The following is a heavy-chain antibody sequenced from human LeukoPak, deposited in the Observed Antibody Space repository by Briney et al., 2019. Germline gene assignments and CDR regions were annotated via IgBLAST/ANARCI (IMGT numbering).Heavy chain of an antibody. CDR2: IYYSGST. Sequence: SETLSLTCTLSGGSISSSSYYWGWIRQPPGKGLEWIGSIYYSGSTYYNPSLKSRVTISVDTSKNQFSLKLSSVTAADTAVYYCARQSSLGIVVVITTFFDYWGQGTLVTVSS. CDR3: ARQSSLGIVVVITTFFDY. D-gene: IGHD3-22*01. V-gene: IGHV4-39*01. CDR1: GGSISSSSYY. J-gene: IGHJ4*02.